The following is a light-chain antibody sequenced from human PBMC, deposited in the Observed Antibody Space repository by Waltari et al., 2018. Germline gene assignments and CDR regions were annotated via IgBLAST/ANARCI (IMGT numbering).Light chain of an antibody. Sequence: QSALTQPRSVSGSPGQSVTISCTGTSSDVGGPTYVSWYHHHPGKAPKRMIYNVNKWPSGVPHRFSGSKSGNTASLIISGLQAEDEADYYCCSYAGRYTWIFGGGTKLTVL. CDR2: NVN. J-gene: IGLJ2*01. CDR1: SSDVGGPTY. CDR3: CSYAGRYTWI. V-gene: IGLV2-11*01.